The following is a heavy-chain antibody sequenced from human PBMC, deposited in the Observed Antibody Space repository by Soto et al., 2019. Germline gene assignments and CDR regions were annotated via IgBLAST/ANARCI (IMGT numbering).Heavy chain of an antibody. D-gene: IGHD2-15*01. Sequence: QVQLVQSGAEVKKPGASVKVSCKASGYTFTSYGISWVRQAPGQGLEWMGWISAYNGNTNYAQKLQGRVTMTTDTATSTAYMELSSLRSDDTAVYYCARVDYCSGGSCYSDSYYMDVWGKGTTVTVSS. CDR3: ARVDYCSGGSCYSDSYYMDV. V-gene: IGHV1-18*01. J-gene: IGHJ6*03. CDR1: GYTFTSYG. CDR2: ISAYNGNT.